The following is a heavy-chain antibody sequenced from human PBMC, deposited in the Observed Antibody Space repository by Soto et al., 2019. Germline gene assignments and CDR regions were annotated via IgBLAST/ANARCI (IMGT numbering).Heavy chain of an antibody. J-gene: IGHJ3*02. CDR2: MSHSGGT. D-gene: IGHD1-1*01. V-gene: IGHV4-34*01. CDR3: ARVERGTATTVVDAFDI. Sequence: QVQLQQWGAGLLKPSETLSLTCAVNGGSVNSGNYYWSWIRQPPGKGLEWIGEMSHSGGTHFNPSLKSRVTISVDTSKNQFSLKMSSLTAADTALYYCARVERGTATTVVDAFDIWGPGTMVTVSS. CDR1: GGSVNSGNYY.